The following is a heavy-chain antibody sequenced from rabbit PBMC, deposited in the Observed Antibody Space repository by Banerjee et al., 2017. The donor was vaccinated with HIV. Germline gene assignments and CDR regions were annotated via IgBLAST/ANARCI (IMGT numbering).Heavy chain of an antibody. J-gene: IGHJ4*01. Sequence: QSLEESGGDLVKPGASLTLTCTASGFSFSSSYYMCWVRQAPGKGLEWIACIYVGSSAITWYASWAKGRFTISKTSSTTVTLQMTSLTVADTATYFCASAVSTDWNFNLWGPGTLVTVS. CDR1: GFSFSSSYY. CDR3: ASAVSTDWNFNL. D-gene: IGHD4-2*01. CDR2: IYVGSSAIT. V-gene: IGHV1S40*01.